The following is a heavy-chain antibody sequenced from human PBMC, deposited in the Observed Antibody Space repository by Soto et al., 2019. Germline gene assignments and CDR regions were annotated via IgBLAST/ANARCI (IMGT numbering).Heavy chain of an antibody. J-gene: IGHJ4*02. CDR2: INHSGST. CDR1: GGSFSGYY. V-gene: IGHV4-34*01. D-gene: IGHD1-26*01. CDR3: ARGGVGAMGL. Sequence: QVQLQQWGAGLLKPSETLSLTCAVYGGSFSGYYWSWIRQPPGKGLEWIGEINHSGSTNYNPSLKSRVTISVDTSKNQFSLKLSSVTAADTAVYYCARGGVGAMGLWGQGTLVTVSS.